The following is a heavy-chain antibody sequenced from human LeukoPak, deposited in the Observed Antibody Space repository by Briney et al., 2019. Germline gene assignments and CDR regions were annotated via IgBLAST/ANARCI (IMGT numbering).Heavy chain of an antibody. J-gene: IGHJ4*02. D-gene: IGHD3-22*01. CDR1: GGSFSDYY. CDR3: ARATGSGYYYDY. CDR2: INHSGST. V-gene: IGHV4-34*01. Sequence: SETLSLICAVYGGSFSDYYWSWIRQSPGKGLEWIGEINHSGSTNYNPSLKSRVTISVDTSKNQFSLKLTSVTAADTAVYYCARATGSGYYYDYWGQGTLVTVSS.